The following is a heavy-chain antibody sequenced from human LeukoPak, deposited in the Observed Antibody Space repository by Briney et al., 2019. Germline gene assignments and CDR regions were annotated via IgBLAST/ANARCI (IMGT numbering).Heavy chain of an antibody. CDR1: GDSVSSNSAA. CDR3: AREADYGGNSVEPHY. CDR2: TYYRSKWYY. V-gene: IGHV6-1*01. J-gene: IGHJ4*01. D-gene: IGHD4-23*01. Sequence: SQTLSLTCAISGDSVSSNSAAWNWIRQSSSRGLEWLGRTYYRSKWYYDYAESVKSRIIINPDTSKNQFSLHLNSVTPEDTAVYYCAREADYGGNSVEPHYWGQGTLVTVSS.